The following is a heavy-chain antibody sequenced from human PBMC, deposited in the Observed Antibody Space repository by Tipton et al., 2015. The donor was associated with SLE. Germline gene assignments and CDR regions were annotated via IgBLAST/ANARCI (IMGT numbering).Heavy chain of an antibody. J-gene: IGHJ6*02. CDR2: IYYSGST. CDR1: GGSISSYY. CDR3: AGRRGSSNWYSRYGMDV. V-gene: IGHV4-59*08. Sequence: TLSLTCTVSGGSISSYYWSWIRQPPGKGLEWIGYIYYSGSTNYNPSLKSRVTISVDTSKNQFSLKLSSVTAADTAVYYCAGRRGSSNWYSRYGMDVWGQGTTVTVSS. D-gene: IGHD6-13*01.